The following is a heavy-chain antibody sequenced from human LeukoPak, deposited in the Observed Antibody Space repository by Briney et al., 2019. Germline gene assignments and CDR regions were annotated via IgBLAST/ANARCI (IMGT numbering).Heavy chain of an antibody. CDR3: AGWTRVSSTSLWYFDL. Sequence: GGSLRLSCAASGFIFSNYEMNWVRQAPGKGLEWVSYISSSGSSTYYADSVKDRFTISRDNAKNSLYLQMNSLRAEDTAVYYCAGWTRVSSTSLWYFDLWGRGDLVTVSS. J-gene: IGHJ2*01. D-gene: IGHD6-6*01. CDR2: ISSSGSST. V-gene: IGHV3-48*03. CDR1: GFIFSNYE.